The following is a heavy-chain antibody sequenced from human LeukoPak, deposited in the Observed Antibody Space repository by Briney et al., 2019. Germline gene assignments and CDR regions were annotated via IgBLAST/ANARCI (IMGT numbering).Heavy chain of an antibody. CDR1: GGSISSYY. D-gene: IGHD5-24*01. Sequence: SETLSLTCTVSGGSISSYYWSWIRQPAGKGLEWIGEINHSGSTNYNPSLKSRVTISVDTSKNQFSLKLSSVTAADTAVYYRARRGGGDGYLNTNWFDPWGQGTLVTVSS. CDR2: INHSGST. CDR3: ARRGGGDGYLNTNWFDP. V-gene: IGHV4-34*01. J-gene: IGHJ5*02.